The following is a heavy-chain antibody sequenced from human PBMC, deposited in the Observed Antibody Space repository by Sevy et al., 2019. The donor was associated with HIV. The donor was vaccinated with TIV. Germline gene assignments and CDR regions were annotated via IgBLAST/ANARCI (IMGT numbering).Heavy chain of an antibody. J-gene: IGHJ3*02. CDR2: ISSSSSTI. CDR1: GFTFSSYS. Sequence: GGSLRLSCAASGFTFSSYSMNWVRQAPGKGLEWVSYISSSSSTIYYADSVKGRFTISRDNAKNSLYLQMNSLRAEDTAVYYCARVWRYYDSSGYSGSAFDIWGQGTMVTVSS. V-gene: IGHV3-48*01. CDR3: ARVWRYYDSSGYSGSAFDI. D-gene: IGHD3-22*01.